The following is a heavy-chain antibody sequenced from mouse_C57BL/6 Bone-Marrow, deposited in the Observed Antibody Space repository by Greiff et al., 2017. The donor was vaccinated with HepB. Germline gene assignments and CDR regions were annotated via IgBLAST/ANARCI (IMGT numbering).Heavy chain of an antibody. Sequence: VQLQQSGAELARPGASVKLSCKASGYTFTSYGISWVKQRTGQGLEWIGEIYPRSGNTYYNEKFKGKATLTADKSSGTAYMELRSLTSEDSAVYFCAKWGGYYNFDYWGQGTTLTDSS. CDR2: IYPRSGNT. V-gene: IGHV1-81*01. J-gene: IGHJ2*01. CDR1: GYTFTSYG. D-gene: IGHD2-3*01. CDR3: AKWGGYYNFDY.